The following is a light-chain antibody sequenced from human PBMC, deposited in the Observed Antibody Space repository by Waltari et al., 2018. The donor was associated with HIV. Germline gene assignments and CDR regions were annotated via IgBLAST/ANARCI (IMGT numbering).Light chain of an antibody. CDR2: KDS. J-gene: IGLJ3*02. V-gene: IGLV3-27*01. Sequence: SYELTQPSSVLVSPGQTARITCSGDVLAKKYARWFHQKPGQAPVLVIYKDSERPSGIPERFSGSSSGTTVTLTISGAQVEDEADYYCYSAADNIRVFGGGTKLTVL. CDR3: YSAADNIRV. CDR1: VLAKKY.